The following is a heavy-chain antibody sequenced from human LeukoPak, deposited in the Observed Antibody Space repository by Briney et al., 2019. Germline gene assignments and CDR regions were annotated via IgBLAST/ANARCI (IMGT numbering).Heavy chain of an antibody. CDR1: GYTFDDYA. V-gene: IGHV3-9*03. J-gene: IGHJ4*02. CDR3: TKEGYSDGFDY. Sequence: GRSLRLSCAASGYTFDDYATHCVRQAPGKGLEWGSGISWNSGSIGYADSVKGRFTISRDNAKNSLYLQMNSLRAEDMALYYCTKEGYSDGFDYWGQGTLVTVSS. D-gene: IGHD1-1*01. CDR2: ISWNSGSI.